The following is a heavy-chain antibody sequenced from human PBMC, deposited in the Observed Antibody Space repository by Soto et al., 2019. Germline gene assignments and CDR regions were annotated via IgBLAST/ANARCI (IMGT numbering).Heavy chain of an antibody. V-gene: IGHV3-21*01. D-gene: IGHD2-15*01. CDR1: GFTFSSYS. CDR2: ISSSSSYI. CDR3: ARKPTLGYCSGGSCYSHDYYYGMDV. J-gene: IGHJ6*02. Sequence: PGGSLRLSCAASGFTFSSYSVNWVRQAPGKGLEWVSSISSSSSYIYYADSVKGRFTISRDNAKNSLYLQMNSLRAEDTAVYYCARKPTLGYCSGGSCYSHDYYYGMDVWGQGTTVTVSS.